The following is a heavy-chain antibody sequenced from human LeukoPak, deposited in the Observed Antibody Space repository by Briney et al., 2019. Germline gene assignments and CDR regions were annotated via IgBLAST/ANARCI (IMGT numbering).Heavy chain of an antibody. Sequence: GESLKISCKTSGYSFITYWIGWVRQMPGKGLEWMGIIYPGDSDTRYSPSFQGQVTISADKSISTAYLQWSSLKASDTAMYYCARRYCSSTSRYPPPYYFDYWGQGTLVTVSS. CDR3: ARRYCSSTSRYPPPYYFDY. CDR2: IYPGDSDT. D-gene: IGHD2-2*01. CDR1: GYSFITYW. J-gene: IGHJ4*02. V-gene: IGHV5-51*01.